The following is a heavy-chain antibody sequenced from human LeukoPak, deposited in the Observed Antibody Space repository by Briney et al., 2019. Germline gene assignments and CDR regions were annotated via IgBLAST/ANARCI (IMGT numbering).Heavy chain of an antibody. CDR2: INPSGGST. J-gene: IGHJ6*03. D-gene: IGHD4-17*01. V-gene: IGHV1-46*01. CDR1: GYTFTSYG. Sequence: ASVKVSCKASGYTFTSYGISWVRQAPGQGLEWMGIINPSGGSTSYAQKFRGRVTMTRDMSTSTVYMELSSLRSEDTTVYYCARDYGDYSYYMDVWGKGTTVTVSS. CDR3: ARDYGDYSYYMDV.